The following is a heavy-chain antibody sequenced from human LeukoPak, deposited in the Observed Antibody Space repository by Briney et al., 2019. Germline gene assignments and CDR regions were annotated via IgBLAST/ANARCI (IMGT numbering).Heavy chain of an antibody. D-gene: IGHD3-3*01. CDR2: IYPGDSDT. CDR1: GYSFTSYW. CDR3: GRLPHNFWSEYYTLPVGYYFGY. J-gene: IGHJ4*02. Sequence: GESLKISCKGSGYSFTSYWIGWVRQMPGKGLEWMGIIYPGDSDTRYSPSFQGQVSISADKSISTAYLQWSSLKVSETDMYYSGRLPHNFWSEYYTLPVGYYFGYWGRGTLVTVSS. V-gene: IGHV5-51*01.